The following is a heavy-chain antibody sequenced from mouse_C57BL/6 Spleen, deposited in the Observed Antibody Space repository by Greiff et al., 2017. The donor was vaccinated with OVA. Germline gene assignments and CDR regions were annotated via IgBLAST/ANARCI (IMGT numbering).Heavy chain of an antibody. CDR3: ARATVVYFDY. CDR1: GYTFTSYW. CDR2: IYPSDSET. J-gene: IGHJ2*01. V-gene: IGHV1-61*01. D-gene: IGHD1-1*01. Sequence: VQLQQSGAELVRPGSSVKLSCKASGYTFTSYWMDWVKQRPGQGLEWIGNIYPSDSETHYNQKFKDKATLTVDKSSSTAYMQLSSLTSEDSAVYYCARATVVYFDYWGQGTTLTVSS.